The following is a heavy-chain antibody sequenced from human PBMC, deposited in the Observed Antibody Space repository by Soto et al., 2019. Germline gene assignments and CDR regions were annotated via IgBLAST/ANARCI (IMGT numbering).Heavy chain of an antibody. V-gene: IGHV1-69*13. CDR2: IIPIFGTA. CDR1: GGTFSSYA. D-gene: IGHD2-15*01. Sequence: SVKVSCKASGGTFSSYAISWVRQAPGQGLEWMGGIIPIFGTANYAQKFQGRVTITADESTSTAYMELSSLRSEDTAVYYCARKYCSGGSCYYGMDVWGQGTTVTVSS. CDR3: ARKYCSGGSCYYGMDV. J-gene: IGHJ6*02.